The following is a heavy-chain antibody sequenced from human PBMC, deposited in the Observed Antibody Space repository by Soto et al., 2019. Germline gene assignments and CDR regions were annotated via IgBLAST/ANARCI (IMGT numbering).Heavy chain of an antibody. V-gene: IGHV5-51*01. D-gene: IGHD2-15*01. J-gene: IGHJ6*02. CDR1: GYSFTSYW. CDR2: IYPGDSDT. CDR3: ARVLAAPLYNYYGMDV. Sequence: GESLKISCKGSGYSFTSYWIGWVRQMPGKGLEWMGIIYPGDSDTRYSPSFQGQVTISADKSISTAYLQWSSLKASDTAMYYCARVLAAPLYNYYGMDVWGQGTTVTVSS.